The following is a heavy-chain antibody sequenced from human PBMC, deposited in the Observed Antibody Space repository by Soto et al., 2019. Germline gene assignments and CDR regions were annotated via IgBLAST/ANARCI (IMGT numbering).Heavy chain of an antibody. Sequence: QVQLVQSGAEVKKPGASVKVSCTASGYIFTSYGISWVRQAPGEGLEWVGWISNYNGITNYAQKVQGRVTMTTDRSTSTAYMELRSLRSDDTAVYYCAESMGGSGTYVSWGQGTLVTVSS. CDR2: ISNYNGIT. D-gene: IGHD3-10*01. CDR1: GYIFTSYG. V-gene: IGHV1-18*01. CDR3: AESMGGSGTYVS. J-gene: IGHJ4*02.